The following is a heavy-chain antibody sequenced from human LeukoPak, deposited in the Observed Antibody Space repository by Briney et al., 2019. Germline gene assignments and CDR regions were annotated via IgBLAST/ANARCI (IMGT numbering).Heavy chain of an antibody. Sequence: NPSETLSLTCTVSGGTVSSYYWNWIRQPPGKGLQWIGYVHYSGSTKYNPSLKSRVTISVDTSKNQFSLKLSSVTAADTAVYYGARWYSSGWAFDYWGQGTLVTVSS. CDR2: VHYSGST. CDR3: ARWYSSGWAFDY. J-gene: IGHJ4*02. D-gene: IGHD6-19*01. V-gene: IGHV4-59*08. CDR1: GGTVSSYY.